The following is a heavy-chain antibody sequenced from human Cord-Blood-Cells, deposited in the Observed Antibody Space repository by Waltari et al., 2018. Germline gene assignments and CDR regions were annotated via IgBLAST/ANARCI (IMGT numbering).Heavy chain of an antibody. CDR1: GLTFSNAW. CDR2: IKSKTDGGTT. Sequence: EVQLVESGGGLVKHGGSLRLSCEASGLTFSNAWMRWVPHAPGKGLEWVGRIKSKTDGGTTDYAAPVKGRFTISRDDSKNTLYLQMNSLKTEDTAVYYCTTETTRGAGLDYWGQGTLVTVSS. V-gene: IGHV3-15*01. D-gene: IGHD6-19*01. CDR3: TTETTRGAGLDY. J-gene: IGHJ4*02.